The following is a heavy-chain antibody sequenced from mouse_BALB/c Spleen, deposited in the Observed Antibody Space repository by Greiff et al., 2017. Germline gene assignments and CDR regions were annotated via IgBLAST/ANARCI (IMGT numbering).Heavy chain of an antibody. V-gene: IGHV14-1*02. CDR2: IDPENGNT. CDR3: ARGGYDYDEGKWFAY. D-gene: IGHD2-4*01. Sequence: VQLQQSGAELVRPGALVKLSCKASGFNIKDYYMHWVKQRPEQGLEWIGWIDPENGNTIYDPKFQGKASITADTSSNTAYLQLSSLTSEDTAVYYCARGGYDYDEGKWFAYWGQGTLVTVSA. J-gene: IGHJ3*01. CDR1: GFNIKDYY.